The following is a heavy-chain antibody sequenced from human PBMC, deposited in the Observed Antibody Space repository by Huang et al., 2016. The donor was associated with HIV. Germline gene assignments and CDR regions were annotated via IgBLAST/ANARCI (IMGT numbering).Heavy chain of an antibody. CDR3: ARGQLGSYGDYDVLY. V-gene: IGHV1-69*13. J-gene: IGHJ4*02. Sequence: QVQLVQSGAEVKTPGSSVKVSCKASGGTFSKYAISWVLQAPGPGLEWMGGIIPMFGTPNYARKFQGRVTITADDSTSTTYVEVSSLRSEDTALYYCARGQLGSYGDYDVLYWGQGTLVTVSS. CDR1: GGTFSKYA. CDR2: IIPMFGTP. D-gene: IGHD4-17*01.